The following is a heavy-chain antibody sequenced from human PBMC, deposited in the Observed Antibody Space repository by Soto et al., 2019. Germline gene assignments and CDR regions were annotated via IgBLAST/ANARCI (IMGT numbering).Heavy chain of an antibody. D-gene: IGHD3-16*01. CDR1: GFTFSAYW. V-gene: IGHV3-7*04. J-gene: IGHJ4*02. CDR3: ARDPLRRFDY. Sequence: EVQLVESGGGLVQPGKSLRLSCATSGFTFSAYWMTWVRQAPGKGLEWVASIRQDGSERYYVDSVKGRFTISRDNAKNLLFLQMNSLRAEDTAVYYCARDPLRRFDYWGQGTLVTVSS. CDR2: IRQDGSER.